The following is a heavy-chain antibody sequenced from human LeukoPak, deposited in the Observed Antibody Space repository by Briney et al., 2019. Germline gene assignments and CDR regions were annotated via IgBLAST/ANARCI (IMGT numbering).Heavy chain of an antibody. CDR2: IYHSGST. CDR1: GGSISSGGYY. CDR3: ARFSPRAMGNYLDF. V-gene: IGHV4-30-2*01. D-gene: IGHD7-27*01. Sequence: SETLSLTCTVSGGSISSGGYYWSWIRQPPGKGLEWIGYIYHSGSTYYNPSLKSRVILSLDKSANQFSLNLSSVTAADTAVYYCARFSPRAMGNYLDFWGQGTLVTVSS. J-gene: IGHJ4*02.